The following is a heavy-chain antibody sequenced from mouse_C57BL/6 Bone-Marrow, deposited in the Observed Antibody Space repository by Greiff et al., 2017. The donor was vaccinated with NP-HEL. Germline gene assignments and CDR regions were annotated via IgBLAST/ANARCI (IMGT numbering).Heavy chain of an antibody. V-gene: IGHV1-62-2*01. CDR3: ARHEGGYYGNYDAMDY. D-gene: IGHD2-1*01. CDR2: FYPGSGSI. J-gene: IGHJ4*01. CDR1: GYTFTEYT. Sequence: QVQLQQSGAELVKPGASVKLSCKASGYTFTEYTIHWVKQRSGQGLEWIGWFYPGSGSIKYNEKFKDKATLTADKSSSTVYMALSRLTSEDSAVYFCARHEGGYYGNYDAMDYWGQGTSVTVSS.